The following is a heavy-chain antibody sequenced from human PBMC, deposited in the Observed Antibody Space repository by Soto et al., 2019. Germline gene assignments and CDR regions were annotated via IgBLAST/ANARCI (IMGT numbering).Heavy chain of an antibody. Sequence: PGGSLRLSCAASGFTFSSYWMSWVRQAPGKGLEWVANIKQDGSEKYYVDSVKGRFTISRDNAKNSLYLQMNSLRAEDTAVYYCARAGGSSWAIRPNYYYYYGMDVWGQGTTVTVS. D-gene: IGHD6-13*01. J-gene: IGHJ6*02. V-gene: IGHV3-7*01. CDR3: ARAGGSSWAIRPNYYYYYGMDV. CDR1: GFTFSSYW. CDR2: IKQDGSEK.